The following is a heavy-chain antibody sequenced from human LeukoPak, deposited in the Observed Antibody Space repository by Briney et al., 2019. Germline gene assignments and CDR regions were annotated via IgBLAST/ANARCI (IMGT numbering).Heavy chain of an antibody. J-gene: IGHJ4*02. Sequence: SETLSLTCTVSGGSISSGGYYWSWIRQHPGKGLEWIGYIYYSGSTYYNPSLKSRVTISVDTSKNQFSLKLSSVTAADTAVHYCARGVGYCSGGSCYSGGNFDYWGQGTLVTVSS. V-gene: IGHV4-31*03. CDR1: GGSISSGGYY. CDR3: ARGVGYCSGGSCYSGGNFDY. D-gene: IGHD2-15*01. CDR2: IYYSGST.